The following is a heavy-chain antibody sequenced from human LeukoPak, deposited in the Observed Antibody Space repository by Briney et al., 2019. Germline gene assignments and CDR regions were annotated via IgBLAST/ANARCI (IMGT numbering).Heavy chain of an antibody. Sequence: GGSPRLSCAASGFTFSSYWMSWVRQAPGKGLEWVANIKQDGSEKYYVDSVKGRFTISRDNAKNSLYLQMNSLRAEDTAVYYCARAAAGDYFDYWGQGTLVTVSS. CDR3: ARAAAGDYFDY. CDR2: IKQDGSEK. D-gene: IGHD6-13*01. CDR1: GFTFSSYW. V-gene: IGHV3-7*01. J-gene: IGHJ4*02.